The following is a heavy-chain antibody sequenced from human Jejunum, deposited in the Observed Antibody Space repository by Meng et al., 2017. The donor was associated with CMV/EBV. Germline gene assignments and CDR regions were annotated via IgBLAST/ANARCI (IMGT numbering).Heavy chain of an antibody. CDR2: INPKTGDT. CDR1: YTFTDYY. J-gene: IGHJ4*02. CDR3: AKDGGSYLDYYFDY. V-gene: IGHV1-2*02. D-gene: IGHD1-26*01. Sequence: YTFTDYYVQWVRQTPGQGLEWMGWINPKTGDTNYAQKFQGRVIMTRDMSINTVHMELTRLRSDDTAVYYCAKDGGSYLDYYFDYWGQGTLVTVSS.